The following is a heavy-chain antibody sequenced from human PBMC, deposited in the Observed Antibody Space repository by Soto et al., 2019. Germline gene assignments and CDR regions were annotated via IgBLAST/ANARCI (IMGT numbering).Heavy chain of an antibody. Sequence: VQLLESGGDLVQPGGSLRLSCAASGFTFSSYAMSWVRQAPGKGPEWVSAISGSGGGTYYADSVKGRFTISRDNSKNTLYLQMSSLRADDTAIYYCAKQGLATITGRFDYWGQGTLVTVSS. V-gene: IGHV3-23*01. CDR1: GFTFSSYA. CDR2: ISGSGGGT. J-gene: IGHJ4*02. D-gene: IGHD5-12*01. CDR3: AKQGLATITGRFDY.